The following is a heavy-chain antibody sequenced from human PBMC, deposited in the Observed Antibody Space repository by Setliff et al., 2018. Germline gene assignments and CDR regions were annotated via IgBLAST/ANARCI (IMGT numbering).Heavy chain of an antibody. CDR3: ARAPDYGEIDF. CDR1: GFAVSGDY. V-gene: IGHV3-53*01. J-gene: IGHJ4*02. Sequence: PGGSLRLSCAASGFAVSGDYMSWVRQAPGKGLEWVGAIYSDDARTFHADSVKGRFTISRDNAKNTVYLQMNSLRVEDTAVYYCARAPDYGEIDFWGQGTLVTVSS. D-gene: IGHD4-17*01. CDR2: IYSDDART.